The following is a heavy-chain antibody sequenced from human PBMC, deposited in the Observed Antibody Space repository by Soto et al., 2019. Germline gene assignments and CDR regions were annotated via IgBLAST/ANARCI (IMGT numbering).Heavy chain of an antibody. J-gene: IGHJ5*02. CDR1: GFTFSNCA. Sequence: GGSLRLSCAASGFTFSNCAMTWVRQAPGKGLEWVSTISDSGGSTYYADSVKGRIAISRDNSKNTLYLQMNSLRAEDTAVYYCAKGGTTAVVGATGRYDSWGQGTLVTVSS. CDR2: ISDSGGST. CDR3: AKGGTTAVVGATGRYDS. D-gene: IGHD1-26*01. V-gene: IGHV3-23*01.